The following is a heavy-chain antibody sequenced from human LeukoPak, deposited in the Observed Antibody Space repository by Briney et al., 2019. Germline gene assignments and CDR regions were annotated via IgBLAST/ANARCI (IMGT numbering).Heavy chain of an antibody. D-gene: IGHD6-19*01. Sequence: GESLKISYKASGYNIISYWIGWVRQMPGQGLEWMGIIYPGDSDTRYSPSFQGQVTISVDKSISTAYLQWSSLKASDTAIYYCARSSTGWFDAGFDYWGQGTLVTVSS. CDR2: IYPGDSDT. CDR1: GYNIISYW. V-gene: IGHV5-51*01. CDR3: ARSSTGWFDAGFDY. J-gene: IGHJ4*02.